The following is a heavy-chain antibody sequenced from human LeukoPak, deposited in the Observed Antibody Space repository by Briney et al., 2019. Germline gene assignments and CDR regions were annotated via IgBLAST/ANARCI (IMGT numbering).Heavy chain of an antibody. CDR2: ISYDGSNK. J-gene: IGHJ4*02. D-gene: IGHD1-26*01. CDR3: ARDWEVDS. Sequence: GGSLRLSCAASGFTFSSYGMHWVRQAPGKGLEWVAVISYDGSNKHYADSVKGRFTISRDNSNNTLYLQMNSLRPEDTAVYYCARDWEVDSWGQGTLVTVSS. V-gene: IGHV3-30*03. CDR1: GFTFSSYG.